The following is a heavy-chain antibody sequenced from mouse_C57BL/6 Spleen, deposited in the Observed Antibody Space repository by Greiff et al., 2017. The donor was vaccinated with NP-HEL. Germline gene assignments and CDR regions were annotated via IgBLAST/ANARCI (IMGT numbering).Heavy chain of an antibody. V-gene: IGHV1-52*01. D-gene: IGHD1-1*01. CDR3: ARTTVVAPYAMDY. CDR1: GYTFTSYW. CDR2: IDPSDSET. Sequence: VQLQQPGAELVRPGSSVKLSCKASGYTFTSYWMHWVKQRPIQGLEWIGNIDPSDSETHYNQKFKDKATLTVDKSSSTAYMQLSSLTSEDSAVYYCARTTVVAPYAMDYWGQGTSVTVSS. J-gene: IGHJ4*01.